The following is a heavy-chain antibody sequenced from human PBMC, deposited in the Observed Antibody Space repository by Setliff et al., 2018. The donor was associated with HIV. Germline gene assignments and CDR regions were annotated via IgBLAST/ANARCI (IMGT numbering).Heavy chain of an antibody. V-gene: IGHV3-7*01. Sequence: GGSLRLSCTASGFNSSLYWMDWVRQAPGKGLEWVASINPDGSAKGSVDSVKGRFTISRDNAENSLYLQMNSLRADDTAVYFCARGLDYWGQGTLVTVSS. CDR2: INPDGSAK. CDR1: GFNSSLYW. J-gene: IGHJ4*02. CDR3: ARGLDY.